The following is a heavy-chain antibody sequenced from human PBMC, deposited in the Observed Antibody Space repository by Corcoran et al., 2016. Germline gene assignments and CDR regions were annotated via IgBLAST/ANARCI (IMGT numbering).Heavy chain of an antibody. J-gene: IGHJ6*02. Sequence: QVQLVQSGAEVKKPGASVKVSCKASGYTFTSYGISWVRQAPGQGLEWMGWISAYNGNTNYAQKLQGRVTMTTDTSTSTAYMELRSLRSDDTAVYYCARFEVVVPAAKSSGMDVGGQWTTVTVSS. D-gene: IGHD2-2*01. V-gene: IGHV1-18*01. CDR2: ISAYNGNT. CDR1: GYTFTSYG. CDR3: ARFEVVVPAAKSSGMDV.